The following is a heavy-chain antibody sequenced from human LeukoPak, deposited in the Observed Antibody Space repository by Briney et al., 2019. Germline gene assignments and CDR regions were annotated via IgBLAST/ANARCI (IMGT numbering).Heavy chain of an antibody. CDR1: GFTFSTYG. J-gene: IGHJ3*02. CDR3: AKVGGYSSSWYPDAFDI. D-gene: IGHD6-13*01. V-gene: IGHV3-23*01. Sequence: GGSLRLSCAASGFTFSTYGMSWVRQAPGKGLEWVSAISSSGDSTYYADSVKGRFTIPRDNSKNTLYLQMNSLRAEDTAVYYCAKVGGYSSSWYPDAFDIWGQGTMVTVSS. CDR2: ISSSGDST.